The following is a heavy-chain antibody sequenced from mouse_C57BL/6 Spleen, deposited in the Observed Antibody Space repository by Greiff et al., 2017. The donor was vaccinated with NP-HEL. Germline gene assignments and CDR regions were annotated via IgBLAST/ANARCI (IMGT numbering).Heavy chain of an antibody. CDR1: GYSFTSYY. V-gene: IGHV1-66*01. Sequence: QVQLKESGPELVKPGASVKISCKASGYSFTSYYIHWVKQRPGQGLEWIGWIYPGSGNTKYNEKFKGKATLTADTSSSTAYMQLSSLTSEDSAVYYCARYYSNLYYAMDYWGQGTSVTVSS. CDR3: ARYYSNLYYAMDY. CDR2: IYPGSGNT. D-gene: IGHD2-5*01. J-gene: IGHJ4*01.